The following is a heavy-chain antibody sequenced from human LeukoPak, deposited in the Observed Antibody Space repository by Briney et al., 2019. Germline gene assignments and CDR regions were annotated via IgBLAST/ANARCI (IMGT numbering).Heavy chain of an antibody. D-gene: IGHD6-19*01. CDR3: ARAIFSRGWYLVDY. CDR1: GFPFSSYS. Sequence: GGSLRLSCAASGFPFSSYSMNWVRRAPGRGLEWVSSISTRIDYMYYGDSVKGRFTISRDNAKNSLYLQMNSLRAEDTAVYYCARAIFSRGWYLVDYWGQGTLVTVSS. J-gene: IGHJ4*02. CDR2: ISTRIDYM. V-gene: IGHV3-21*01.